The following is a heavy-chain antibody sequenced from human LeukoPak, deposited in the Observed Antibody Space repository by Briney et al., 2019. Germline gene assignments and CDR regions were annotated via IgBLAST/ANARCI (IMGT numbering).Heavy chain of an antibody. CDR2: IYPDDSDT. V-gene: IGHV5-51*01. Sequence: GESLKISCKGSGYSFSNYWIGWVRQMPGKGLEWTGIIYPDDSDTRYSPSFQGQVTISADKSISTAYLQWSSLKASDTAMYYCARPYNYYDRIDIWGQGTMVTVSS. CDR3: ARPYNYYDRIDI. J-gene: IGHJ3*02. D-gene: IGHD3-22*01. CDR1: GYSFSNYW.